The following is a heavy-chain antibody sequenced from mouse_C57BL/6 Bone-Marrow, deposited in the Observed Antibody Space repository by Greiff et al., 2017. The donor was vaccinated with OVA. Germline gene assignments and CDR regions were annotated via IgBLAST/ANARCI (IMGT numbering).Heavy chain of an antibody. V-gene: IGHV1-18*01. CDR1: GYTFTDYN. CDR3: ARDYGYDDWYFDV. Sequence: EVQRVESGPELVKPGASVKIPCKASGYTFTDYNMDWVKQSHGKSLEWIGDINPNNGGTIYNQKFKGKATLTVDKSSSTAYMELRSLTSEDTAVYYCARDYGYDDWYFDVWGTGTTVTVSS. CDR2: INPNNGGT. D-gene: IGHD2-2*01. J-gene: IGHJ1*03.